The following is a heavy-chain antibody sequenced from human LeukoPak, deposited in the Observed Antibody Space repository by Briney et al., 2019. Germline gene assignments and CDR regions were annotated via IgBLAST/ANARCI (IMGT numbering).Heavy chain of an antibody. V-gene: IGHV3-30*18. D-gene: IGHD3-16*01. CDR1: GFTFSSYG. Sequence: GGSLRLSCAASGFTFSSYGMHWVRQAPSKGLEWVAVISYDGSNKYYADSVKGRFTISRDNSKNTLYLQMNSLRAEDTAVYYCAKDSGMLNYYGMDVWGQGTTVTVSS. CDR2: ISYDGSNK. CDR3: AKDSGMLNYYGMDV. J-gene: IGHJ6*02.